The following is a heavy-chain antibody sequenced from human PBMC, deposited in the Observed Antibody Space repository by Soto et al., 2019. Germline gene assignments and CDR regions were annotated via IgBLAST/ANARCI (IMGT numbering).Heavy chain of an antibody. CDR1: GYSFPKYY. J-gene: IGHJ6*02. CDR3: VRMCFSGDGYLSYYYYGMDV. Sequence: PGESLKISCKGSGYSFPKYYIGWVRQMPGKDLEWMAIIYPDDSDTRYSPSFQGQVTISADKSISTAYLQWSSLKASDTAMYYWVRMCFSGDGYLSYYYYGMDVWGQGTTVTVSS. D-gene: IGHD2-21*01. CDR2: IYPDDSDT. V-gene: IGHV5-51*01.